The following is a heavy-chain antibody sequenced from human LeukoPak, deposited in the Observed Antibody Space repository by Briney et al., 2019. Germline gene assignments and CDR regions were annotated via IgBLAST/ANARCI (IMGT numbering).Heavy chain of an antibody. CDR3: ATVLLHLPSGSPPGY. CDR2: FDPEDGET. V-gene: IGHV1-24*01. Sequence: GASVKVSCKVSGYTLTELSMHWVRQAPGKGLEWMGGFDPEDGETIYAQKFQGRVTMTEDTSTDTSYMELSSLRSEDTAVYYCATVLLHLPSGSPPGYWGQGTLVTVSA. CDR1: GYTLTELS. D-gene: IGHD3-10*01. J-gene: IGHJ4*02.